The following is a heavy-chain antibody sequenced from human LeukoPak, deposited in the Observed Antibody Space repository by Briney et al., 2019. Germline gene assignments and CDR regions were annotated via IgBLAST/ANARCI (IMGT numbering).Heavy chain of an antibody. D-gene: IGHD6-6*01. J-gene: IGHJ5*02. V-gene: IGHV1-24*01. CDR3: ATRGSIAARGWFDP. Sequence: ASVEVSCKVSGYTLTELSMHWVRQAPGKGLEWMGGFDPEDGETIYAQKFQGRVTMTEDTSTDTAYMELSSLRSEDTAVYYCATRGSIAARGWFDPWGQGTLVTVSS. CDR2: FDPEDGET. CDR1: GYTLTELS.